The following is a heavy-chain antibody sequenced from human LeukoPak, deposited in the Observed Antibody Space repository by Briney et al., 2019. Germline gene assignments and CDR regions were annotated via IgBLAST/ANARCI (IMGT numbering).Heavy chain of an antibody. CDR3: AKGYYDSSGYYFGY. V-gene: IGHV3-9*01. J-gene: IGHJ4*02. CDR1: GFTFDDYA. Sequence: PGGSLRLSCAASGFTFDDYAMHWVRQAPGKGLEWVSGISWNSGSIGYADSVKGRFTISRDNAKNSLYLQMNSLRAEDTALYYCAKGYYDSSGYYFGYWGQGTLVTVSS. D-gene: IGHD3-22*01. CDR2: ISWNSGSI.